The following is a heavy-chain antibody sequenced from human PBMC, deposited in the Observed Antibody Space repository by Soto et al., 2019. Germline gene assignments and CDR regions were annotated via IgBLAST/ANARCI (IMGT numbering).Heavy chain of an antibody. J-gene: IGHJ6*02. V-gene: IGHV1-69*06. Sequence: SVKVSSKASGGTFSSYAISWVRQAPGQGLEWMGGIIPIFGTANYAQKFQGRVTITADKSTSTADMELSSLRFEDTAVYHCARRYDIVATTSALYYYYGMSVWRQGTTVTVSS. CDR1: GGTFSSYA. CDR3: ARRYDIVATTSALYYYYGMSV. CDR2: IIPIFGTA. D-gene: IGHD5-12*01.